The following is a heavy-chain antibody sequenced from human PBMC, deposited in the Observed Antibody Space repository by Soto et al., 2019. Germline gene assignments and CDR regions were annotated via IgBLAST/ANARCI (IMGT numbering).Heavy chain of an antibody. CDR1: GYSFTSYW. Sequence: ESLKISCKGSGYSFTSYWIGWVRQMPGKGLEWMGIIYPGDSDTRYSPSFQGQVTISADRSISTAYLQWSSLKASDTAMYYCARRGVISSFAGSYYYGMDVWGQGTTVTVSS. D-gene: IGHD3-10*01. CDR3: ARRGVISSFAGSYYYGMDV. CDR2: IYPGDSDT. J-gene: IGHJ6*02. V-gene: IGHV5-51*01.